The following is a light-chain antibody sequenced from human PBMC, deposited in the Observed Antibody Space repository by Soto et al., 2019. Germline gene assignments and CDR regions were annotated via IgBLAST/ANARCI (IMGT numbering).Light chain of an antibody. CDR1: QSVSSY. J-gene: IGKJ5*01. Sequence: EIVLTQSPATLSLSPGERATLSCRASQSVSSYLAWYQQKPGQAPRLLIYDASNRATGIPARFSGSGSGTDFTLTISSLEPEDFAVYYCQQRSNWPPNFGQGTRLGIK. CDR3: QQRSNWPPN. V-gene: IGKV3-11*01. CDR2: DAS.